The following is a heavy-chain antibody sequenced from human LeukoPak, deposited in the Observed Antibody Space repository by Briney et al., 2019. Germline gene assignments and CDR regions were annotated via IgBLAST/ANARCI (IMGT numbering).Heavy chain of an antibody. J-gene: IGHJ4*02. CDR2: IYSGGST. V-gene: IGHV3-53*01. CDR1: GFTFSSYG. Sequence: GGSLRLSCAASGFTFSSYGMSWVRQAPGKGLEWVSVIYSGGSTYYADSVKGRFTISRDNSKNTLYLQMNSLRAEDTAVYYCASEGGGGSSGTIDYWGQGTLVTVSS. CDR3: ASEGGGGSSGTIDY. D-gene: IGHD6-6*01.